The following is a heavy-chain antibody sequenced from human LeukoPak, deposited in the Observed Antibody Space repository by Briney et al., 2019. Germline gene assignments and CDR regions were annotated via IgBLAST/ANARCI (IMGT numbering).Heavy chain of an antibody. CDR3: ARDPGRLGMDY. D-gene: IGHD1-1*01. J-gene: IGHJ4*02. CDR1: GFGFSDSY. Sequence: GGSLRLSCVISGFGFSDSYMTWIRQTPGKGLEWLAYISGSGSDIYYADSVKGRFTISRDNAKNSLYLQMNSLRAEDTAVYYCARDPGRLGMDYWGQGTLVTVSS. CDR2: ISGSGSDI. V-gene: IGHV3-11*04.